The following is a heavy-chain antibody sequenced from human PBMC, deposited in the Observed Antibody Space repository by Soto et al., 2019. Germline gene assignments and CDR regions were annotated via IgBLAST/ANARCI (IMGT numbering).Heavy chain of an antibody. CDR1: GFTFSSYA. CDR2: ISGSGGST. V-gene: IGHV3-23*01. D-gene: IGHD3-22*01. Sequence: EVQLLESGGGLVQPGGSLRLSCAASGFTFSSYAMSWVRQAPGKGLEWVSAISGSGGSTYYADSVKGRFTTSRDNSKNTLYLQMNSLRAEDTAVYYCAIRYYYDSSGYYLYWGQGTLVTVSS. J-gene: IGHJ4*02. CDR3: AIRYYYDSSGYYLY.